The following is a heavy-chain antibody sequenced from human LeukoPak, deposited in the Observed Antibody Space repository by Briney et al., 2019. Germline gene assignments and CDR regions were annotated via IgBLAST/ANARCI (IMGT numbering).Heavy chain of an antibody. CDR2: ISYDGIDK. Sequence: GGSLRLSCAASGFSFSSYFIHWVRQAPGKGPEWVAVISYDGIDKYYADSVKGRFTISRDNSKNTLSLQMHSLRAEDTALYYCARDLKEKQGIGYFDYWGQGTLVTVSS. CDR3: ARDLKEKQGIGYFDY. CDR1: GFSFSSYF. V-gene: IGHV3-30*04. J-gene: IGHJ4*02. D-gene: IGHD7-27*01.